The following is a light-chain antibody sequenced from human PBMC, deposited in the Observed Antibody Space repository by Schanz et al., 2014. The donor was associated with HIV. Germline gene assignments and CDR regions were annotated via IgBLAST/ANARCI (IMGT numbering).Light chain of an antibody. CDR3: QQYNNWPPIT. CDR2: GAS. J-gene: IGKJ4*01. V-gene: IGKV3-15*01. Sequence: VLTQSPATLSVYPGERVTLSCRTTQIISTSLAWYQQRPGQPPRLLLYGASSRATGVPARFSGSGSGTDFTLTISSLQSEDFAVYYCQQYNNWPPITFAGGTKVDI. CDR1: QIISTS.